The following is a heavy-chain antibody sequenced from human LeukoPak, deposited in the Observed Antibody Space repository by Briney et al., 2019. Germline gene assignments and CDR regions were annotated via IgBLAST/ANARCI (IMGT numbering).Heavy chain of an antibody. Sequence: SETLSLTCAVSGGSISSGSFYWTWIRQPADKGLEWIGRIYTSGSIDYNPSPKGRVTISMDTSKNQFSLKLNSVTAADTAVYYCARHSYGRGYTLSWGQGTLVTVSS. CDR1: GGSISSGSFY. J-gene: IGHJ4*02. V-gene: IGHV4-61*02. D-gene: IGHD5-18*01. CDR3: ARHSYGRGYTLS. CDR2: IYTSGSI.